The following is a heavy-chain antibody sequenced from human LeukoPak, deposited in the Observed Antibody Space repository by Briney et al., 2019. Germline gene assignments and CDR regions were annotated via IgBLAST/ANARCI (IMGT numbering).Heavy chain of an antibody. D-gene: IGHD2-21*01. J-gene: IGHJ5*02. V-gene: IGHV3-74*01. CDR2: IKSDGSST. CDR3: AREPGCGGAKGHNWFDP. CDR1: GFTFSSYW. Sequence: GGSLRLSCAASGFTFSSYWMHWVRQAPGPGLVWVSRIKSDGSSTSYAESVKGRFTTSRDNAKNTLYLQMNSLRAEDTAVYYCAREPGCGGAKGHNWFDPWGQGTLVTVSS.